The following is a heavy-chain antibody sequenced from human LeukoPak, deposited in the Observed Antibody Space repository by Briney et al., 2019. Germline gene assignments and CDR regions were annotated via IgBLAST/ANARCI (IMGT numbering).Heavy chain of an antibody. CDR1: GGSISSSNW. Sequence: SETLSLTCAVSGGSISSSNWWSWVRQPPGKGLEWIGEIYHSGSTNYNPSLKSRVTISVDTSKNQFSLRLSSVTAADTAVYYCARRSGYDYENWFDPWGQGTLVTVSS. CDR3: ARRSGYDYENWFDP. D-gene: IGHD5-12*01. CDR2: IYHSGST. V-gene: IGHV4-4*02. J-gene: IGHJ5*02.